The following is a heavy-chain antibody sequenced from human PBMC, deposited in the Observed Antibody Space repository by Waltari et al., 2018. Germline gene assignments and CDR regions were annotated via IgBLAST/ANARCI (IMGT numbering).Heavy chain of an antibody. J-gene: IGHJ2*01. V-gene: IGHV4-30-4*08. CDR2: IYYSGST. CDR1: GGSIRSGDSY. D-gene: IGHD1-26*01. CDR3: ARENRAGWDRYFDL. Sequence: QVQLQESGPGLVKPSQTLSLTCTVSGGSIRSGDSYWRWLRQPPGKGREWIAYIYYSGSTYYNPSLKSRITIALDTSRNQFSLNLSSVTAADTAVYYCARENRAGWDRYFDLWGRGTLVTVSS.